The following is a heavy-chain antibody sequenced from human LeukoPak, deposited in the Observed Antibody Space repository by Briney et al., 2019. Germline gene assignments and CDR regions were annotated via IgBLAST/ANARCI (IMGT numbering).Heavy chain of an antibody. CDR3: ARDSGTFYGGY. J-gene: IGHJ4*02. CDR2: ISSGSSSI. V-gene: IGHV3-48*04. D-gene: IGHD1-26*01. Sequence: GGSLRLSCAASGFTFSSYTMNWVRQAPGKGLEWLSSISSGSSSIYYADSVKGRFTISRDNAKNSLHLLMNSLRAEDTAVYYCARDSGTFYGGYWGQGTLVTVSS. CDR1: GFTFSSYT.